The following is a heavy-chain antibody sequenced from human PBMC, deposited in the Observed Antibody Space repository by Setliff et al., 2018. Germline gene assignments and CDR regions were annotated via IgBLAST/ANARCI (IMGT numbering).Heavy chain of an antibody. V-gene: IGHV4-59*02. CDR3: ASLGSYPTRADY. Sequence: TSETLSLTCTVSGGSVRSHYWSWIRHSPGEGLEWIGFIFYSGDTKSNPSLKSRVTMSVDTSKNQFSLQLSSVTAEDTAVYYCASLGSYPTRADYWGQGTLVTAPQ. CDR1: GGSVRSHY. CDR2: IFYSGDT. D-gene: IGHD1-26*01. J-gene: IGHJ4*02.